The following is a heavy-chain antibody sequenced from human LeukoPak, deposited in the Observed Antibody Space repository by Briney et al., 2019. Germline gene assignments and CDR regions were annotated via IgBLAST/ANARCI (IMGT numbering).Heavy chain of an antibody. CDR3: ARNGPHYYDKSGYLDS. D-gene: IGHD3-22*01. CDR1: GGSISSYY. Sequence: SETLSLTCTVSGGSISSYYWSWIPQPPGKGLGWIGNNDYSRDTNYSPSLRSRVTILVDKSRNQFSLKLNSVTAADTAVYYCARNGPHYYDKSGYLDSWGQGALVTVSS. J-gene: IGHJ4*02. V-gene: IGHV4-59*03. CDR2: NDYSRDT.